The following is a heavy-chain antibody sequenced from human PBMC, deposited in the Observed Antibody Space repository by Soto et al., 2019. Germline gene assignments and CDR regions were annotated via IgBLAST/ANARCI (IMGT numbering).Heavy chain of an antibody. CDR3: AVKAVIRGWFTFDY. J-gene: IGHJ4*02. D-gene: IGHD6-19*01. Sequence: SVKVSCKTSGHGFTSYAIHWARQAPRQGLEWMGWISAGNGNTKYSQKFQGRVTITRDTSASTAYLELSSLRYEDTAVYYCAVKAVIRGWFTFDYRGQR. CDR1: GHGFTSYA. V-gene: IGHV1-3*01. CDR2: ISAGNGNT.